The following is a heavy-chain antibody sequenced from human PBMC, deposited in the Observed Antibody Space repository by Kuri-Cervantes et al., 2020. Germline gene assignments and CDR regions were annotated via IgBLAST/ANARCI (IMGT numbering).Heavy chain of an antibody. D-gene: IGHD6-13*01. CDR1: GGSISSYY. V-gene: IGHV4-59*12. Sequence: SETLSLTCTVPGGSISSYYWSWIRLPPGKGLEWIGYIYYSGSTNYNPSLKSRVTMSVDTSKNQFSLKLSSVTAADTAVYYCARDNAAALDYWGQGTLVTVSS. CDR3: ARDNAAALDY. J-gene: IGHJ4*02. CDR2: IYYSGST.